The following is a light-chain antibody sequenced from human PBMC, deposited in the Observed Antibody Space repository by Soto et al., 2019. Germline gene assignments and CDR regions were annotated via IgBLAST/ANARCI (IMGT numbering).Light chain of an antibody. CDR1: QSISSW. J-gene: IGKJ1*01. CDR3: QQYNSYSRT. Sequence: DIQMTQSPSTLSASVGDRVTITCRASQSISSWVAWYQQKPGKAPKLLIYDASSLESGVPSRFSGSGSGTECTLTSSSLQPDDFATYYGQQYNSYSRTFGQGTKVDIK. V-gene: IGKV1-5*01. CDR2: DAS.